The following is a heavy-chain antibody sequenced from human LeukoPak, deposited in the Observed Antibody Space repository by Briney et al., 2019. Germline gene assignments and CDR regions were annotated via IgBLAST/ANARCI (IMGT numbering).Heavy chain of an antibody. CDR1: GGTFSSYA. J-gene: IGHJ5*02. CDR2: IISIFGTA. D-gene: IGHD3-22*01. Sequence: SVKVSCKASGGTFSSYAISWVRQAPGQGLEWMGGIISIFGTANYAQKFQGRVTITADESTSTAYMELSSLRSEDTAVYYCARERVSWFDPWGQGTLVTVSS. CDR3: ARERVSWFDP. V-gene: IGHV1-69*01.